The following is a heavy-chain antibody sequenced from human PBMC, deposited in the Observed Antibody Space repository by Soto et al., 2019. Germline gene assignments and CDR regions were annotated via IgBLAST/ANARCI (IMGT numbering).Heavy chain of an antibody. CDR1: GASIKTGGYY. J-gene: IGHJ4*02. Sequence: QVQLQESGPGLVRPSQTLSLTCDVSGASIKTGGYYWTWIRQLPGKGLEWIGYIYYSGATWYNPSLKSRVFMSVDMSKNQFSLNLTSVTAADTAVYCCATNRGYDFYYFDSWGQGSLVTVSS. V-gene: IGHV4-31*11. CDR2: IYYSGAT. D-gene: IGHD5-12*01. CDR3: ATNRGYDFYYFDS.